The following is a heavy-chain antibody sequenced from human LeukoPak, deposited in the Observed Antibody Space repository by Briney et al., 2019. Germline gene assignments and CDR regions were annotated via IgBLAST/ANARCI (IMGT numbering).Heavy chain of an antibody. Sequence: PGGSLRLSCAASGFTFSSYWMSWVCQAPGKGLEWIGTFSSGGSAYYNPSLTSRVSISKDTSDNQFSLRLYSVTAADTAVYYCARKQTGTMYDVWGQGTQVTVPS. D-gene: IGHD1-7*01. V-gene: IGHV4-39*07. CDR3: ARKQTGTMYDV. CDR1: GFTFSSYW. J-gene: IGHJ4*02. CDR2: FSSGGSA.